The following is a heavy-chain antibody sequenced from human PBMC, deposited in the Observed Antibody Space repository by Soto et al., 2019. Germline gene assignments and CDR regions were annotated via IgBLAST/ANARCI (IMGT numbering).Heavy chain of an antibody. CDR1: GFTFSNAW. D-gene: IGHD2-15*01. CDR2: IKSKTDGGTT. J-gene: IGHJ3*02. Sequence: GGSLRLSCAASGFTFSNAWMSWVRQAPGKGLEWVGRIKSKTDGGTTDYAAPVKGRFTISRDDSKNTLYLQMNSLKTEDTAVYYCTTDPLADIVVVVAGTDAFDIWGQGTMVTVSS. V-gene: IGHV3-15*01. CDR3: TTDPLADIVVVVAGTDAFDI.